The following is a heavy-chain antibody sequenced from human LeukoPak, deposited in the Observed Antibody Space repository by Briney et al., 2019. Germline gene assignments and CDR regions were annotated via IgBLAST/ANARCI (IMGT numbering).Heavy chain of an antibody. Sequence: SETLSLTCTVSGGSISSSSYYWGWIRRPPGKGLEWIGSIYYSGSTYYNPSLKSRVTISVDTSKNQFSLKLSSVTAADTAVYYCARKGDGSGSYYLSYWGQGTLVTVSS. V-gene: IGHV4-39*01. J-gene: IGHJ4*02. CDR3: ARKGDGSGSYYLSY. D-gene: IGHD3-10*01. CDR2: IYYSGST. CDR1: GGSISSSSYY.